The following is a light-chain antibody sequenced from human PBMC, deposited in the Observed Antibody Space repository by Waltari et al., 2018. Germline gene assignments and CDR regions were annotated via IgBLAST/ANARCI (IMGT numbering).Light chain of an antibody. CDR1: ALPKQY. J-gene: IGLJ2*01. V-gene: IGLV3-25*03. CDR3: QSADNSGTMGV. Sequence: SYELTQPPSVSVSPGQTARITCSGDALPKQYASWFQQKPGQAPVLVIYKDTERPSGIPERFSGSSSGTTVTLTISGVQAEDEADYYCQSADNSGTMGVFGGGTKLTVL. CDR2: KDT.